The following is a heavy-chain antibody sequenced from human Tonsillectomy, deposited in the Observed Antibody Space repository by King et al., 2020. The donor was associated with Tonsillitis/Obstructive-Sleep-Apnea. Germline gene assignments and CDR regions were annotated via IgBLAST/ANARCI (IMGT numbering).Heavy chain of an antibody. CDR1: GFTFSSYE. D-gene: IGHD1-26*01. J-gene: IGHJ4*02. CDR3: ARDGRIVGVTTFDY. Sequence: VQLVESGGGLVQPGGSLRLSCAASGFTFSSYEMNWVRQAPGKGLEWVSYISSSGSTIYYADSVKGRFTISRDNAKNSLYLQMNSLRAEDTAVYYCARDGRIVGVTTFDYWGQGTLVTVSS. V-gene: IGHV3-48*03. CDR2: ISSSGSTI.